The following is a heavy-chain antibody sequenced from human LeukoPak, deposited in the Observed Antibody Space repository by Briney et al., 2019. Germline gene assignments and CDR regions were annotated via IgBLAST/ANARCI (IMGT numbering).Heavy chain of an antibody. V-gene: IGHV4-39*01. CDR2: IYNSGGT. Sequence: PSETLSLTCTVSGGSISSGRYYWGWIRQPPGKGLEWIGSIYNSGGTYYNPSLKSRVTISVDMSKNQFSLRLTSVTAADTAVYYCARNSSTVVVVAATPRKQGFDYWGQGTLVTVSS. J-gene: IGHJ4*02. CDR3: ARNSSTVVVVAATPRKQGFDY. CDR1: GGSISSGRYY. D-gene: IGHD2-15*01.